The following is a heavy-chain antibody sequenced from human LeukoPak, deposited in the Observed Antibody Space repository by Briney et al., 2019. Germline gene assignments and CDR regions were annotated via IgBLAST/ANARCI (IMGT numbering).Heavy chain of an antibody. CDR3: AKDQQWLGVEYFQH. D-gene: IGHD6-19*01. CDR1: GFTFSSYA. J-gene: IGHJ1*01. CDR2: ISGSGGST. Sequence: PGGSLRLSCAASGFTFSSYAMSWFRQAPGKGLEWVSAISGSGGSTYYADSVKGRFTISRDNSKNTLYLQMNSLRAEDTAVYYCAKDQQWLGVEYFQHWGQGTLVTVSS. V-gene: IGHV3-23*01.